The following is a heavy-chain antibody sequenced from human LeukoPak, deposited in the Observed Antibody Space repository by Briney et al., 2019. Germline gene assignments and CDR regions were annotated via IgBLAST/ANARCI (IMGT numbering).Heavy chain of an antibody. Sequence: GGSLRLPYAASGFTFSSYGMHWVRQAPGKGLEWVAFIRYDGSKKYYADSVKGRFTISRDNSKNTLYLQMNSLRAEDTAVYSCANSGWSPKAWGQGTLVTVSS. CDR2: IRYDGSKK. D-gene: IGHD6-19*01. CDR3: ANSGWSPKA. V-gene: IGHV3-30*02. CDR1: GFTFSSYG. J-gene: IGHJ5*02.